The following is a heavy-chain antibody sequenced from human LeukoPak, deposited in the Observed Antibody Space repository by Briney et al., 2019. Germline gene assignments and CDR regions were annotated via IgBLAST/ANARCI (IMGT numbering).Heavy chain of an antibody. CDR3: ARIITGRSSIFSYFYYLDV. V-gene: IGHV3-53*01. J-gene: IGHJ6*03. CDR1: GFTVSSNY. CDR2: IYSGGRT. D-gene: IGHD1-14*01. Sequence: PGGSLRLSCAASGFTVSSNYMIWVRQAPGKGLEWVSVIYSGGRTYYVDSVKGRFTISRDISKNTLYLQMNSLRAEDTAVYYCARIITGRSSIFSYFYYLDVWGKGTTVTIS.